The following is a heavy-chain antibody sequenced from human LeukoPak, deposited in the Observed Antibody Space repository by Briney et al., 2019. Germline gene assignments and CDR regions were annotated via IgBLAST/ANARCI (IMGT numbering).Heavy chain of an antibody. Sequence: SETLSLTCGVYGGSFSGYYWSWIRQPPGKGLEWIGEINHSGSINYNPSLKSRVTISVDTSKNQFSLKLSSVTAADTAVYYCARVGGTNYYYYGMDVWGQGTTVTVSS. V-gene: IGHV4-34*01. CDR2: INHSGSI. J-gene: IGHJ6*02. CDR1: GGSFSGYY. CDR3: ARVGGTNYYYYGMDV. D-gene: IGHD1-1*01.